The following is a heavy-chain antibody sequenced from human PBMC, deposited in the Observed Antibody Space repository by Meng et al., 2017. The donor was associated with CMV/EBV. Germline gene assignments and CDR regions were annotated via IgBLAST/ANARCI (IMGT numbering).Heavy chain of an antibody. Sequence: GESLKISCAASGFTFSSYGMHWVRQAPGKGLEWVANIKQDGSEKYYVDSVKGRFTISRDNAKNSLYLQMNSLRAEDTAVYYCAREEDYYGMDVWGQGTTVTVSS. V-gene: IGHV3-7*01. CDR2: IKQDGSEK. J-gene: IGHJ6*02. CDR1: GFTFSSYG. CDR3: AREEDYYGMDV.